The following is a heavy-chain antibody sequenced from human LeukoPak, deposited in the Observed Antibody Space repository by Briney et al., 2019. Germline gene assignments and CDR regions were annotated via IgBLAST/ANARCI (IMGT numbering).Heavy chain of an antibody. J-gene: IGHJ4*02. CDR1: GYTFTGYY. V-gene: IGHV1-2*02. CDR3: ARARDLYYYDSSGYYFDY. D-gene: IGHD3-22*01. Sequence: ASVKVSCKASGYTFTGYYMHWVRQAPGQGLEWMGWINPNSGGTNYAQKLQGRVTMTTDTSTSTAYMELRSLRSDDTAVYYCARARDLYYYDSSGYYFDYWGQGTLVTVSS. CDR2: INPNSGGT.